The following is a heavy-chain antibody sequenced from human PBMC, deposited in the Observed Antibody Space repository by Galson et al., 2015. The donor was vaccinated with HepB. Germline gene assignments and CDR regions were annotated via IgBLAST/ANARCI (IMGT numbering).Heavy chain of an antibody. CDR3: AKVGGSYYFDY. CDR1: GFTFSSYA. CDR2: ISGSGGST. Sequence: SLTLSCAASGFTFSSYAMSWVRQAPGKGLEWVSAISGSGGSTYYADSVKGRFTISRDNSKNTLYPQMNSLRAEDTAVYYCAKVGGSYYFDYWGQGTLVPVSS. D-gene: IGHD3-16*01. V-gene: IGHV3-23*01. J-gene: IGHJ4*02.